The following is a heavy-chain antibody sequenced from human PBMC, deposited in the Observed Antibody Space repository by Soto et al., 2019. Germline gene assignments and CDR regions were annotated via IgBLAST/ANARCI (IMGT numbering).Heavy chain of an antibody. J-gene: IGHJ3*02. Sequence: PGGSLRLSCAASGFTVSSNDINWVRQAPWKGLEWVSVIYSDDITYYADSVKGRFTISRDNSKNTVYLQLNSLSAEDAAVYYCTGARFLEWLVGVRFWACESWGQVTRIPV. D-gene: IGHD3-3*01. V-gene: IGHV3-53*01. CDR1: GFTVSSND. CDR3: TGARFLEWLVGVRFWACES. CDR2: IYSDDIT.